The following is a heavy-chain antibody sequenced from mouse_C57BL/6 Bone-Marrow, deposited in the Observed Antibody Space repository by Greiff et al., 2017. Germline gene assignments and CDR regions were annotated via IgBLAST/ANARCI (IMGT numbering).Heavy chain of an antibody. CDR1: GFTFSSYS. J-gene: IGHJ2*01. V-gene: IGHV5-9-1*02. D-gene: IGHD1-1*01. CDR3: TRVYYGSSHYFDY. CDR2: ISSGGDYI. Sequence: VQLKESGAGLVKPGGSLKLSCAASGFTFSSYSMSWVRQTPEKRLEWVAYISSGGDYIYYADTVKGRVTLARDNAMNTLYMQMSSLKSEDTALYYCTRVYYGSSHYFDYWGQGTTLTVSS.